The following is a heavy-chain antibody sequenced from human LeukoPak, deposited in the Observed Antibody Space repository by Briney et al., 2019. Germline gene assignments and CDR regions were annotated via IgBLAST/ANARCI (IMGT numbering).Heavy chain of an antibody. J-gene: IGHJ4*02. V-gene: IGHV3-23*01. CDR2: IGHSGETT. D-gene: IGHD3-10*01. CDR3: AKDYYGD. CDR1: GFTFSNYA. Sequence: QPGGSLRLSCAASGFTFSNYAMSWVRQAPGKGLEWVSVIGHSGETTYYADSAKGRFTISRDNSRNTVYLQMISLRAEDTAVYYCAKDYYGDWGQGTLVTVSS.